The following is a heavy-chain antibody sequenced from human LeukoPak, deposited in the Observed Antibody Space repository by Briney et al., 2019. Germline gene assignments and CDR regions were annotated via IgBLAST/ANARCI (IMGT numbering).Heavy chain of an antibody. CDR3: ARDVYYDY. J-gene: IGHJ4*02. V-gene: IGHV3-23*01. CDR2: ISGSGGST. CDR1: GFVFSSYT. D-gene: IGHD2-8*01. Sequence: GGSLRLSCAASGFVFSSYTMSWVRQAPGKGLEWVSGISGSGGSTYYADSVRGRFTISRDNSKNTLYLQMNSLRAEDTAVYYCARDVYYDYWGQGTLVTVSS.